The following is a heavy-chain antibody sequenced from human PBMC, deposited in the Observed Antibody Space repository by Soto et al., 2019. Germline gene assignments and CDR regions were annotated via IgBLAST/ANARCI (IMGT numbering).Heavy chain of an antibody. CDR3: VRQDVRAWGRVDS. V-gene: IGHV4-39*01. CDR2: IYYSAIT. J-gene: IGHJ5*01. Sequence: PSETLSLTCTVSGGSISSSSYYWGWLRQPPGEGLEWIGTIYYSAITYYNPSLNSRVTISADTSNNQLSLKLSFVTAADTAVYYCVRQDVRAWGRVDSWDQGTLVTVSS. CDR1: GGSISSSSYY. D-gene: IGHD7-27*01.